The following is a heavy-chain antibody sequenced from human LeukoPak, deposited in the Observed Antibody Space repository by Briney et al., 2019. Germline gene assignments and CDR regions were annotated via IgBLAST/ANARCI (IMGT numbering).Heavy chain of an antibody. D-gene: IGHD3-16*01. J-gene: IGHJ6*03. CDR2: IRYDESKT. CDR1: GGSISSSSYY. V-gene: IGHV3-30*02. CDR3: AKAVIPNAYQGTYYMDV. Sequence: PSETLSLTCTVSGGSISSSSYYWGWIRQPPGKGLEWVAFIRYDESKTFYADSVKGRFTISRDNSKNTVYLQMNSLRAEDTALYYCAKAVIPNAYQGTYYMDVWGKGTTVTVSS.